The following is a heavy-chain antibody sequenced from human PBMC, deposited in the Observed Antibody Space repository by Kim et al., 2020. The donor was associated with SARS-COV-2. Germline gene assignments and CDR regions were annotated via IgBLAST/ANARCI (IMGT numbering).Heavy chain of an antibody. V-gene: IGHV4-59*01. J-gene: IGHJ4*02. Sequence: YNPSLKSRVTISVDTSKNQFSLKRSSVTAADTAVYYCASLVWFGELYLDYWGQGTLVTVSS. CDR3: ASLVWFGELYLDY. D-gene: IGHD3-10*01.